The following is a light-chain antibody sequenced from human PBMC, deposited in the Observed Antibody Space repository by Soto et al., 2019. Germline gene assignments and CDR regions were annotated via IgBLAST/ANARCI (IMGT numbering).Light chain of an antibody. J-gene: IGLJ1*01. Sequence: QSVLTHPASVSGSRGQSVTISCTRTSSYVGGYNYVSWYQQQPGKAPTLMIYDVSTRPSGVSNRFSGSKSGNTASLTISGLQAEDEADYYCSSYTSSSAYVFGTGTKVTVL. CDR3: SSYTSSSAYV. V-gene: IGLV2-14*01. CDR2: DVS. CDR1: SSYVGGYNY.